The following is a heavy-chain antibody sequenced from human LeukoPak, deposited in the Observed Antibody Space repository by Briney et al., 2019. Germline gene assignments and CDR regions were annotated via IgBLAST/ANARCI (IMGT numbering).Heavy chain of an antibody. CDR1: GGTFSSYT. V-gene: IGHV1-69*02. Sequence: RASVKVSCKASGGTFSSYTISWVQQAPGQGLEWMGRIIPILGIANYAQKFQGRVTITADKSTSTAYMELSSLRSEDTAVYYCARLADNWNDDFDYWGQGTLVTVSS. J-gene: IGHJ4*02. CDR3: ARLADNWNDDFDY. D-gene: IGHD1-20*01. CDR2: IIPILGIA.